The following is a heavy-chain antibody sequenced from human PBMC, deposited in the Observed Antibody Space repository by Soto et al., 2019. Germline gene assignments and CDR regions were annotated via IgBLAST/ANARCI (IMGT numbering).Heavy chain of an antibody. Sequence: QVQLQELGPGLVRPSETLSLTCTVSSDSISSYYWIWIRQSPGKGLEWIGYTDYSGNTNYNPSHKIRVTISGDTSKNQFSLRLSSVTAADTAVYYCARAVGDPLYYLDYWGQGTLVTVSS. D-gene: IGHD6-19*01. CDR2: TDYSGNT. CDR1: SDSISSYY. CDR3: ARAVGDPLYYLDY. V-gene: IGHV4-59*08. J-gene: IGHJ4*02.